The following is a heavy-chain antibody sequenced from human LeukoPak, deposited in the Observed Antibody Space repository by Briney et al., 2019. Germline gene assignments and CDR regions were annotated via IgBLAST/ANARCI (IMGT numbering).Heavy chain of an antibody. Sequence: SETLSLPCAVSGGSISSSNWWSWVRQPPGKGLEWVGGIYHSGSTNYNPSPKSRVTISVDKSKNQFSLKLSSVTAADTAVYYCARGSRYCGGDCYSPWRGQGSWGQGTLVTVSS. D-gene: IGHD2-21*02. CDR3: ARGSRYCGGDCYSPWRGQGS. J-gene: IGHJ5*02. V-gene: IGHV4-4*02. CDR1: GGSISSSNW. CDR2: IYHSGST.